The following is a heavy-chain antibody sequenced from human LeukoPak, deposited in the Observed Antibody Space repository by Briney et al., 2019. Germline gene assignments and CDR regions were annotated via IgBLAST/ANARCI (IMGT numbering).Heavy chain of an antibody. CDR2: INHSGGT. J-gene: IGHJ4*02. CDR1: GASFSAYS. D-gene: IGHD5-24*01. V-gene: IGHV4-34*01. CDR3: ARDVTNVYNRYFDY. Sequence: SETLSLTCAVYGASFSAYSWSWIRQTPGEGLEWIGEINHSGGTNYNPSLKSRVTISVDTSKNQFSLKIKSVAAADTAVYYCARDVTNVYNRYFDYWGQGTLVTVSS.